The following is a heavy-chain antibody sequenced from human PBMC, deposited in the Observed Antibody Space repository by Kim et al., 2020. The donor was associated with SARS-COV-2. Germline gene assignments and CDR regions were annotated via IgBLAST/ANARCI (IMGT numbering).Heavy chain of an antibody. CDR3: ARGAAWRNLRSFDP. J-gene: IGHJ5*02. D-gene: IGHD2-15*01. V-gene: IGHV1-69*01. Sequence: AQKFQGGVTITADESTSTAYMELSSLRSEDTAVYYCARGAAWRNLRSFDPWGQGTLVTVSS.